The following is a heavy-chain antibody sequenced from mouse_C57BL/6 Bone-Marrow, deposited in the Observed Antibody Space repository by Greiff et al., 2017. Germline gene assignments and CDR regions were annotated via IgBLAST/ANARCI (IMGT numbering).Heavy chain of an antibody. CDR3: AKHSRDYPAWFAY. CDR1: GYTFTDYN. Sequence: VQLQQSGPELVKPGASVKMSCKASGYTFTDYNMHWVKQSHGKSLEWIGYINPNNGGTSYNQKFKGKATLTVNKSSSTAYMELRSLTSEDSAVYYCAKHSRDYPAWFAYWGQGTLVTVSA. CDR2: INPNNGGT. J-gene: IGHJ3*01. V-gene: IGHV1-22*01. D-gene: IGHD2-4*01.